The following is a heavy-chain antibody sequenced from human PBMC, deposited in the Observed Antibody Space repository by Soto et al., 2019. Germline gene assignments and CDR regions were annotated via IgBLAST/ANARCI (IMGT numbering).Heavy chain of an antibody. D-gene: IGHD5-12*01. Sequence: SETLSLTCTVSGGPIRSSSHYWGRIRQSPGTGLEWIGSIDESGDSYYNPSLKRRVTISVDTSKNQFSLKLISVTGAASAIYYGARGGGYVDYWGQGTLVSVSS. CDR3: ARGGGYVDY. CDR1: GGPIRSSSHY. V-gene: IGHV4-39*01. CDR2: IDESGDS. J-gene: IGHJ4*02.